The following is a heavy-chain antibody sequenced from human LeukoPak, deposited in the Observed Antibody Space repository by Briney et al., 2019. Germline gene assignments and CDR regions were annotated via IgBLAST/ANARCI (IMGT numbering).Heavy chain of an antibody. V-gene: IGHV1-69*13. CDR1: GGTFSSYA. Sequence: SVKVSCKASGGTFSSYAISWVRQAPGQGLEWMGGIIPIFGTANYAQKFQGRVTITADESKSTAYMELSSLRSEDTAVYYCARERYCSGGSCYSLWGQGTLVTVSS. CDR2: IIPIFGTA. J-gene: IGHJ4*02. D-gene: IGHD2-15*01. CDR3: ARERYCSGGSCYSL.